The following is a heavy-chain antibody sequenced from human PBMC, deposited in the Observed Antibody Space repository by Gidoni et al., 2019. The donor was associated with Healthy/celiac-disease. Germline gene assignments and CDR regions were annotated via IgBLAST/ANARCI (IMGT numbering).Heavy chain of an antibody. CDR3: AKDLYDSSGYYYVLGHDFDY. CDR1: GFTFSSYG. J-gene: IGHJ4*02. CDR2: ISYDGSNK. Sequence: QVQLVESGGGVVQPGRSLRLSCAASGFTFSSYGMPGVRQAPGKGLEWVAVISYDGSNKYYADSVKGRFTISRDNSKNTLYLQMNSLRAEDTAVYYCAKDLYDSSGYYYVLGHDFDYWGQGTLVTVSS. D-gene: IGHD3-22*01. V-gene: IGHV3-30*18.